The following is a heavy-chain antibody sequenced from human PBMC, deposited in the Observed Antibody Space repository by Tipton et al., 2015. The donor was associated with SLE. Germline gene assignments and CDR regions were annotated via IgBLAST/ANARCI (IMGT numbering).Heavy chain of an antibody. V-gene: IGHV4-61*02. CDR3: AGDGLDGAFDV. CDR1: GGSIISGNFY. D-gene: IGHD1-1*01. J-gene: IGHJ3*01. CDR2: ISSRGRT. Sequence: TLSLTCTVSGGSIISGNFYWSWIRQPAGKGLEWIGRISSRGRTNYNASLKTRVTMGMDASRNQFSLALSSVTAADTAFYFCAGDGLDGAFDVWGQGKVVTVSS.